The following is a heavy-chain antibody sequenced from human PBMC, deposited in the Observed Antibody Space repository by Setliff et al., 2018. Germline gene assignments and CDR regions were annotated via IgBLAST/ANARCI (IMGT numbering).Heavy chain of an antibody. CDR2: VSFFGSA. D-gene: IGHD2-8*01. J-gene: IGHJ4*02. CDR3: ARDPGVYSGTWCLDS. CDR1: GGSFSSFY. Sequence: SETLSLTCAVYGGSFSSFYWAWIRQSPGKGLEWIGSVSFFGSAYYNPSLQSRGAISLDTSRNQFSLELSSVTAADTAVYYCARDPGVYSGTWCLDSWGQGTQVTVSS. V-gene: IGHV4-39*07.